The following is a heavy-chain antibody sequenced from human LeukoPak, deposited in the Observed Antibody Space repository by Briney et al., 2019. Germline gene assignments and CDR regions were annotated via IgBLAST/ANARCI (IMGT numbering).Heavy chain of an antibody. V-gene: IGHV4-59*01. CDR1: GGSISTYY. Sequence: SETLSLTCTVSGGSISTYYWTWIRQPPGKGLEWIGYIYYSGSTNYNSSLKSRVTISVDTSKNQFSLRLTSATAADTAVYYCARDWGSSYSLYYMDVWGKGTTVTVSS. CDR2: IYYSGST. D-gene: IGHD4-11*01. CDR3: ARDWGSSYSLYYMDV. J-gene: IGHJ6*03.